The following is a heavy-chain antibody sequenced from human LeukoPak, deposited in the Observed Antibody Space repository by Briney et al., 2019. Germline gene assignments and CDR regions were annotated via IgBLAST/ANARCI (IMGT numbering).Heavy chain of an antibody. CDR3: ARDHYYDSSGYYDYYYYGMDV. D-gene: IGHD3-22*01. Sequence: ASVKVSCKASGYTFTSYGISWVRQAPGQGLEWVGWISAYNGNTNYAQKLQGRVTMTTDTSTSTAYMELRSLRSDDTAVYYCARDHYYDSSGYYDYYYYGMDVWGQGTTVTVSS. CDR1: GYTFTSYG. V-gene: IGHV1-18*01. CDR2: ISAYNGNT. J-gene: IGHJ6*02.